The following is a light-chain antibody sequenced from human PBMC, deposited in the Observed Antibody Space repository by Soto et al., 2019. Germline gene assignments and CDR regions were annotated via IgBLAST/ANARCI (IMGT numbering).Light chain of an antibody. Sequence: DIPLTQSPASVSAAVGDRINIACRASQPIKTWLAWYQQKPGKGPKLLIYTASTLETGVPSRFSGSGSGTDFTLTISRLQPEDSAIYSCQQAASFPFTFGPGAKV. CDR2: TAS. V-gene: IGKV1-12*02. CDR1: QPIKTW. CDR3: QQAASFPFT. J-gene: IGKJ3*01.